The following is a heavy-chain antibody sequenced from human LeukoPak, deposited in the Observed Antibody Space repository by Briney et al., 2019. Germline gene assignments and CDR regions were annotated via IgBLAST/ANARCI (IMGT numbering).Heavy chain of an antibody. V-gene: IGHV4-39*01. J-gene: IGHJ4*02. D-gene: IGHD2-15*01. CDR3: ARNLLHFDY. CDR2: IYYSGST. CDR1: GGSISSSSYY. Sequence: SETLSLTCTVSGGSISSSSYYWGWIRQPPGKGLEWIGSIYYSGSTYYNPSLKSRVTISVDTSKNQFSLKLSSVTAADTAVYYCARNLLHFDYWGQGTLVTVSS.